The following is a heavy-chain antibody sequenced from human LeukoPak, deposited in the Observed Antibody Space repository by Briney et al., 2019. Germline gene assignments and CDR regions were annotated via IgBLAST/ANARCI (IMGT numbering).Heavy chain of an antibody. J-gene: IGHJ4*02. D-gene: IGHD6-19*01. CDR2: IWNDGSDE. V-gene: IGHV3-33*01. Sequence: GGSLRLSCAASGFTFSKYAMHWVRQTPGKGLEWVAAIWNDGSDENYADSVKGRFTISSDNSKNTLYLQMNSLRAEDTAVYYCARVVYSSGDYWGQGTLVTVSS. CDR1: GFTFSKYA. CDR3: ARVVYSSGDY.